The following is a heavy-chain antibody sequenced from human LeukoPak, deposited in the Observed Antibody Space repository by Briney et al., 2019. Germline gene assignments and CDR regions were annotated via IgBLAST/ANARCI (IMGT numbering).Heavy chain of an antibody. CDR1: GGSISSYY. CDR2: IYNTGRT. Sequence: SETLSLTRTVSGGSISSYYWSWIRQPAGKRLEWIGRIYNTGRTNYNPSLKSRVTMSVDTSKNQFSLKLSSVTAADTAVYYCARALEGTTGRFDYWGQGTLVTVSS. D-gene: IGHD1-7*01. V-gene: IGHV4-4*07. J-gene: IGHJ4*02. CDR3: ARALEGTTGRFDY.